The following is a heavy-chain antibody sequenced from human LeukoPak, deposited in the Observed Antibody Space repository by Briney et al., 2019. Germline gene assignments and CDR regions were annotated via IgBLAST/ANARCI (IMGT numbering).Heavy chain of an antibody. CDR2: ISGSGGST. CDR3: AKNRGYGGNSEAFDI. V-gene: IGHV3-23*01. J-gene: IGHJ3*02. Sequence: GGSLRLSCAASGFTFSSYAMSWVRQAPGKGLEWVSAISGSGGSTYYADSVKGRFTISRDNSKNTLYLQMNSLRAEDAAVYYCAKNRGYGGNSEAFDIWGQGTMVTVSS. D-gene: IGHD4-17*01. CDR1: GFTFSSYA.